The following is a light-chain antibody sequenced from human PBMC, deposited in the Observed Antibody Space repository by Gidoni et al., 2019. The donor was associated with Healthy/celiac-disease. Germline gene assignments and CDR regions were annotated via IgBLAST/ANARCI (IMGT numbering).Light chain of an antibody. V-gene: IGLV2-14*01. CDR3: SSYTSSSPPVV. CDR1: SSDVGGYHY. CDR2: RVS. J-gene: IGLJ2*01. Sequence: QSALPQPDSVSGSPGQSITISCTGTSSDVGGYHYVSWYQQQQGKAPKLMIYRVSNRPSWVSNRFSGSKSGNTASLTISGLQAEDEADYYCSSYTSSSPPVVFGGGTKLTVL.